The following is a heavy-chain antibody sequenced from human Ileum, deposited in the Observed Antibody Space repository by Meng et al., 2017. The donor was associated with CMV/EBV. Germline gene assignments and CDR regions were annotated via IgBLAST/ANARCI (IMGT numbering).Heavy chain of an antibody. CDR2: INTNTGVT. CDR1: GYCSTAYY. CDR3: TRDETTTNERGYTY. V-gene: IGHV1-2*02. Sequence: QGQLEQSVAEVKKAGASMKAACNSSGYCSTAYYIHRGRQTPGKRPDWMRWINTNTGVTKYEHKFQGRVTLTRDTSISTNYMEFNGLTSDDTAVYYCTRDETTTNERGYTYWGQGTLVTVSS. J-gene: IGHJ4*02. D-gene: IGHD2-8*01.